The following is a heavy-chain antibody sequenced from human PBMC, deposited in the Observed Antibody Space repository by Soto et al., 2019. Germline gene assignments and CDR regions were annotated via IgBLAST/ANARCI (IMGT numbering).Heavy chain of an antibody. CDR1: GGSISSSSYY. CDR2: IYYSGST. J-gene: IGHJ5*02. Sequence: PSETLSLTCTVSGGSISSSSYYWGWIRQPPGKGLEWIGSIYYSGSTYYNPSLKSRVTISVDTSKNQFSLKLSSVTAADTAVYYGARRTFAQGVWFDPWGQGTLVTVAS. CDR3: ARRTFAQGVWFDP. V-gene: IGHV4-39*01.